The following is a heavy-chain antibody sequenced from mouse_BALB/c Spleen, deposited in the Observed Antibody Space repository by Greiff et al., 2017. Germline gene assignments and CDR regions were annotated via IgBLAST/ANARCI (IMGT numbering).Heavy chain of an antibody. Sequence: EVKLMESGPELVKPGASVKMSCKASGYTFTSYVMHWVKQKPGQGLEWIGYINPYNDGTKYNEKFKGKATLTSDKSSSTAYMELSSLTSEDSAVYYCARSGNYYGYLDYWGQGTSVTVSS. CDR2: INPYNDGT. CDR3: ARSGNYYGYLDY. J-gene: IGHJ4*01. V-gene: IGHV1-14*01. CDR1: GYTFTSYV. D-gene: IGHD1-2*01.